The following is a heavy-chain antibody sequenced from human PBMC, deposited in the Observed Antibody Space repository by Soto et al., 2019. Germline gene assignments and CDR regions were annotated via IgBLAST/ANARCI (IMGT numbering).Heavy chain of an antibody. CDR1: GASVSSTYW. V-gene: IGHV4-4*02. J-gene: IGHJ4*02. Sequence: SETLSLTCAVSGASVSSTYWWSLVRQPPGKGPEWIGEINHRGSANYNPSLKSRVTMSLDISKSQFSLRLTSVTAADTAVYFCARYNAASGTYYFDYWGRGALVT. CDR3: ARYNAASGTYYFDY. D-gene: IGHD6-13*01. CDR2: INHRGSA.